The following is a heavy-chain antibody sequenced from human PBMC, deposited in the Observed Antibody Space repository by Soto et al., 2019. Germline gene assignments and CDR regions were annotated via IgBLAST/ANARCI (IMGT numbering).Heavy chain of an antibody. CDR1: GGTFSSYA. CDR2: IIPIFGTA. D-gene: IGHD3-10*01. J-gene: IGHJ6*02. V-gene: IGHV1-69*01. Sequence: QVQLVQSGAEVKKPGSSVKVSCKASGGTFSSYAISWVRQAPGQGLEWMGGIIPIFGTANYAQKFQGRVTITADESTSTAYMELSSLRSEDTVVYYCARAVTMVRGVMGYYYGMDVWGQGTTVTVSS. CDR3: ARAVTMVRGVMGYYYGMDV.